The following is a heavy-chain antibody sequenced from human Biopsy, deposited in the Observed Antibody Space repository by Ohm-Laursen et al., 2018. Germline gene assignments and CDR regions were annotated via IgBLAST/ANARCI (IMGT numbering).Heavy chain of an antibody. Sequence: SSVKVSCKASGGTFGGSPITWLRQAPGQGLGGNRRIIPVVGLTTYAPRFQGRVTVTADTSTNTVYMDLSSLRSEDTAVYYCAKDQLHTTSSVGAAFEIWGPGTLVTVS. CDR2: IIPVVGLT. CDR1: GGTFGGSP. CDR3: AKDQLHTTSSVGAAFEI. V-gene: IGHV1-69*04. D-gene: IGHD1-7*01. J-gene: IGHJ3*02.